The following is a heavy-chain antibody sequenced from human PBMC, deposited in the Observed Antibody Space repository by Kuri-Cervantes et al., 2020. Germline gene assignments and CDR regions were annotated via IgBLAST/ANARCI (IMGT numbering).Heavy chain of an antibody. J-gene: IGHJ3*02. CDR3: ARGPTASCSSTSCRKYWGAFDI. D-gene: IGHD2-2*01. Sequence: GESLKISCTASGFTFSGNWMSWVRQAPGKGLQWVAIIKEDGSEIYYVDAVKGRFTISRDNAKNSLYLQMNSLRAEDTAVYYCARGPTASCSSTSCRKYWGAFDIWGQGTTVTVSS. CDR1: GFTFSGNW. CDR2: IKEDGSEI. V-gene: IGHV3-7*01.